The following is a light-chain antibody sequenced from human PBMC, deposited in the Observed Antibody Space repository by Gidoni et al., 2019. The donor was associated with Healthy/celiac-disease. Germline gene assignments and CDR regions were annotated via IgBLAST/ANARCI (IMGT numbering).Light chain of an antibody. CDR3: QLRSNWPPRIT. CDR2: DAS. J-gene: IGKJ4*01. CDR1: QSVSSY. Sequence: DIGLTQAPATLSFSPVERATLSCRASQSVSSYLAWYQQTPAQAPRLRIYDASHRATGIPARFSGSGSGTDFTLTISRLEPEDFAVYYCQLRSNWPPRITFGGGTKVEIK. V-gene: IGKV3-11*01.